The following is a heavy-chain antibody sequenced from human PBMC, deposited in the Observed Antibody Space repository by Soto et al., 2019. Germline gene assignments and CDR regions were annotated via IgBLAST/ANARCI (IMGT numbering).Heavy chain of an antibody. CDR3: ARGHDYGDYALDI. J-gene: IGHJ3*02. CDR2: ISYDGSNK. D-gene: IGHD4-17*01. Sequence: PGGSLRLSCAASGFTFSSYGMHWVRQAPGKGLEWVAVISYDGSNKYYADSVKGRFTISRDNSKNTLYLQMNSLRAEDTAVYYCARGHDYGDYALDIWGQGTMVTVSS. CDR1: GFTFSSYG. V-gene: IGHV3-30*03.